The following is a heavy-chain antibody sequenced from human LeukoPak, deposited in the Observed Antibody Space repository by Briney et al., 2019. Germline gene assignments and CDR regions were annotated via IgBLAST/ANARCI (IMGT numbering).Heavy chain of an antibody. CDR2: IIPIFGTA. V-gene: IGHV1-69*13. CDR1: GGTFSSYA. D-gene: IGHD6-13*01. CDR3: ARGSIPPSAFDI. J-gene: IGHJ3*02. Sequence: GASVTVSCKASGGTFSSYAISWVRQAPGQGLEWMGGIIPIFGTANYAQKFQGRVTITADESTSTAYMELSSLRSEDTAVYYCARGSIPPSAFDIWGQGTMVTVSS.